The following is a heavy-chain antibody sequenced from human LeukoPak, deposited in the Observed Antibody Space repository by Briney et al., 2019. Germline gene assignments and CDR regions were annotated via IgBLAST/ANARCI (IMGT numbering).Heavy chain of an antibody. D-gene: IGHD6-19*01. CDR1: GYTLTELS. J-gene: IGHJ4*02. V-gene: IGHV1-69*13. Sequence: ASVKVSCKVSGYTLTELSMHWVRQAPGQGLEWMGGIIPIFGTANYAQKFQGRVTITADESTSTAYMELSSLRSEDTAVYYCARDSSGWCVDWYFDYWGQGTLVTVSS. CDR2: IIPIFGTA. CDR3: ARDSSGWCVDWYFDY.